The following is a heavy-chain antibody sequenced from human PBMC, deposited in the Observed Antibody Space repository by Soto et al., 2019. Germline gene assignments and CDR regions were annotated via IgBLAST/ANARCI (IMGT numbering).Heavy chain of an antibody. CDR3: TRQGSRDDYDSWYFDV. CDR2: INPNNGRT. Sequence: ASVKVSCKASGYVFSGFYIHWVRQAPGQGLEWMGWINPNNGRTDYGQKFEGRVSMTSDTSISTAYMELNTPRFDDTAVYYCTRQGSRDDYDSWYFDVWGRGTLVTVSS. J-gene: IGHJ2*01. V-gene: IGHV1-2*02. D-gene: IGHD4-17*01. CDR1: GYVFSGFY.